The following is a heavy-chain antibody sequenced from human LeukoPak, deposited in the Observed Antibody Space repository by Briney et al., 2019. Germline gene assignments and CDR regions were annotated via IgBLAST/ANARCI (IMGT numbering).Heavy chain of an antibody. D-gene: IGHD6-13*01. J-gene: IGHJ4*02. CDR2: LYIRGST. CDR1: GGSISSYY. Sequence: PSETLSLTCTVSGGSISSYYWSWIRQPAGKGLEWIGRLYIRGSTNYNPSLKSRVTMSVDTSKNQFSLKLTSVTAADTAVYYCARDQGYFGFDYRGQGMLVTVSS. V-gene: IGHV4-4*07. CDR3: ARDQGYFGFDY.